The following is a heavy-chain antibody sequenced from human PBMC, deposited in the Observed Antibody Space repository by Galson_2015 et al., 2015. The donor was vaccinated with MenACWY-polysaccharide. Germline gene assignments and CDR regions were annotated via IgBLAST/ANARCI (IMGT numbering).Heavy chain of an antibody. D-gene: IGHD6-19*01. CDR3: AKVAVAVPMSFFDY. Sequence: SLRLSCAASGFTFSSYAMSWVRQAPGKGLEWVSTVSGSGPSTYYADSVKGRFTISRDNSKDTLYLQMGSLRAEDTTVYYCAKVAVAVPMSFFDYWGQGTLVTVSS. J-gene: IGHJ4*02. CDR1: GFTFSSYA. CDR2: VSGSGPST. V-gene: IGHV3-23*01.